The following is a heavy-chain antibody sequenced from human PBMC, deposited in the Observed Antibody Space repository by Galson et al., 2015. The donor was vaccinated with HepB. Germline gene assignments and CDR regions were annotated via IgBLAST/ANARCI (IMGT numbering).Heavy chain of an antibody. Sequence: QSGAEVKKPGESLKISCKGSGYSFTSYWIGWVRQMPGKGLEWMGIIYPGDSDTRYSPSFQGQVTISADKSISTAYLQWSSLKASDTAMYYCARPGAWGGEEYYYDSSGSSHAFDIWGQGTMVTVSS. J-gene: IGHJ3*02. V-gene: IGHV5-51*01. D-gene: IGHD3-22*01. CDR2: IYPGDSDT. CDR1: GYSFTSYW. CDR3: ARPGAWGGEEYYYDSSGSSHAFDI.